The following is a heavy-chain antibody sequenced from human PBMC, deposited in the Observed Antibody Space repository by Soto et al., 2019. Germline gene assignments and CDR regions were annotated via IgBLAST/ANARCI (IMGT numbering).Heavy chain of an antibody. J-gene: IGHJ5*02. Sequence: PGGSLRLSCAASGFTFSDYYMSWIRQAPGKGLEWVSYISSSGSTIYYADSVKGRFTISRDNAKNSLYLQMNSLRAEDTAVYYCARAAIVVVTNNWFDPWGQGTLVTVSS. D-gene: IGHD3-22*01. V-gene: IGHV3-11*01. CDR1: GFTFSDYY. CDR2: ISSSGSTI. CDR3: ARAAIVVVTNNWFDP.